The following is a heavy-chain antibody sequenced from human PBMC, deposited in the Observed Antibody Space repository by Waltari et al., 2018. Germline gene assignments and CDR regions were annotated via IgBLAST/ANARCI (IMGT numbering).Heavy chain of an antibody. Sequence: EVQLLESGGGLVQPGGSLRLSCAASGFTFSSYAISWVRQAPGKGLEWVSAISGSGGSTYYADSVKGRFTISRDNSKNTLYLQMNSLRAEDTAVYYCAKDHGYSYGLDYWGQGTLVTVSS. CDR1: GFTFSSYA. D-gene: IGHD5-18*01. CDR2: ISGSGGST. CDR3: AKDHGYSYGLDY. J-gene: IGHJ4*02. V-gene: IGHV3-23*01.